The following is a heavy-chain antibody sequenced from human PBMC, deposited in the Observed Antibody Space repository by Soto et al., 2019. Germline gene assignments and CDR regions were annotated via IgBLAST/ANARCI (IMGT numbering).Heavy chain of an antibody. Sequence: GGSLRLSCAASGFTFSSYAMSWVRQAPGQGLECVSTINQNGGSTYYADSVKGRFTISRDNSKNTVYLQMSSLRAEDTAVYYCVKEGYYYDSSGYYYGWFDPWGQGTLVTVSS. CDR1: GFTFSSYA. J-gene: IGHJ5*01. CDR2: INQNGGST. D-gene: IGHD3-22*01. V-gene: IGHV3-23*01. CDR3: VKEGYYYDSSGYYYGWFDP.